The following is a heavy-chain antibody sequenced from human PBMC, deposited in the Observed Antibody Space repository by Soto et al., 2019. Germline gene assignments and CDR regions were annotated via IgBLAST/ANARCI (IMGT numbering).Heavy chain of an antibody. CDR1: GASVTRDGYS. Sequence: PSETLSLTCAVSGASVTRDGYSWAWIRQPPGRGLEWIGYLFHSGNTHYSPSLRGRVSMSVDRSKNQFSLRLTSLTDADTAIYYCARDPSQWFDPWGQGTLVTVSS. J-gene: IGHJ5*02. V-gene: IGHV4-30-2*01. CDR3: ARDPSQWFDP. CDR2: LFHSGNT.